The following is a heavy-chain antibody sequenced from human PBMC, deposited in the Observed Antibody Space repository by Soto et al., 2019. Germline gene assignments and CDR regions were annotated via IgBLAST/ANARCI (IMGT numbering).Heavy chain of an antibody. J-gene: IGHJ6*02. D-gene: IGHD2-15*01. Sequence: QVQLVQSGAEVKKPGSSVKVSCKASGGTFSSYAISWVRQAPGQGLEWMGGIIPIFGTANYAQKFQGRVTITADDSTSTAYLDLSSLSSEDTAVYYCARAPYCSGGSCPPPYYYGMDVWGQGTTVTVSS. CDR1: GGTFSSYA. V-gene: IGHV1-69*12. CDR2: IIPIFGTA. CDR3: ARAPYCSGGSCPPPYYYGMDV.